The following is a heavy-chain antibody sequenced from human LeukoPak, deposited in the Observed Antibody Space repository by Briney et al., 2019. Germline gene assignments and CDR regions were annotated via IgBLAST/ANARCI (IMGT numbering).Heavy chain of an antibody. J-gene: IGHJ4*02. CDR2: INPNSGGT. Sequence: ASVTVSCKASGYTFTGYYMHWVRQAPGQGLEWMGWINPNSGGTNYAQKFQGRVTMTRDTSISTAYMELSRLRSDDTAVYYCARVLGGNHGFYFDYWGQGTLVTVSS. V-gene: IGHV1-2*02. CDR1: GYTFTGYY. D-gene: IGHD2-15*01. CDR3: ARVLGGNHGFYFDY.